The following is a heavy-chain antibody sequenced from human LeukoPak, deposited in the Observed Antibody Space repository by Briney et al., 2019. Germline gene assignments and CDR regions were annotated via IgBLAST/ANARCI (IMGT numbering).Heavy chain of an antibody. CDR1: GFTFSNYG. D-gene: IGHD6-13*01. CDR2: ISYDGSNE. J-gene: IGHJ4*02. V-gene: IGHV3-30*18. CDR3: AKSGYRSSWHLHFDY. Sequence: PGGSLRLSCAASGFTFSNYGMHWVRQAPGKGLEWVAVISYDGSNEYYADSVKGRFTISRDNSKNTLYLQMNSLRAEDTGVYYCAKSGYRSSWHLHFDYWGQGTLVTVSS.